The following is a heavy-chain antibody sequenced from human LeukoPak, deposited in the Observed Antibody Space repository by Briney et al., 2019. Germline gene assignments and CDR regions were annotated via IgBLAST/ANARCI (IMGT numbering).Heavy chain of an antibody. D-gene: IGHD4-17*01. Sequence: SETLSLTCTVSGGSISSYYWSWIRQPPGKGLEWVGYIYYSGSTNYNPSLKSRVTISVDTSNNQFSLKVSSVTAADTAVYYCGHGDYGYYYGMDVWGQGTTVTVSS. CDR3: GHGDYGYYYGMDV. CDR2: IYYSGST. V-gene: IGHV4-59*12. J-gene: IGHJ6*02. CDR1: GGSISSYY.